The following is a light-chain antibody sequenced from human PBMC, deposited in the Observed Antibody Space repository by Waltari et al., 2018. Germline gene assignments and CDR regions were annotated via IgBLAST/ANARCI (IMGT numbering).Light chain of an antibody. Sequence: EIVLTQSPATLSLSPGERATLSCRASQSVSSYLAWYQQKPGQAPRLLIYDASNRATGIPDRFSGSGSGTDFTLTISSLQPEDFATYYCQQSYSTPLTFGGGTKVEIK. CDR2: DAS. CDR1: QSVSSY. J-gene: IGKJ4*01. CDR3: QQSYSTPLT. V-gene: IGKV3-11*01.